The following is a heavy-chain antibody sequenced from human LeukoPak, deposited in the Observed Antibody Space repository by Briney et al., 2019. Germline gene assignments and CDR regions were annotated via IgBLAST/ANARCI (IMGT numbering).Heavy chain of an antibody. CDR1: GGSFSGYY. CDR3: ARAGTIAVAGKNTKTNRFDY. CDR2: INHSGST. Sequence: SETLSLTCAVYGGSFSGYYWSWIRQPPGKGLEWIGEINHSGSTNYNPSLKSRVTISVDTSKNQFSLKLSSVTAADTAVYYCARAGTIAVAGKNTKTNRFDYWGQGTLVTVSS. V-gene: IGHV4-34*01. D-gene: IGHD6-19*01. J-gene: IGHJ4*02.